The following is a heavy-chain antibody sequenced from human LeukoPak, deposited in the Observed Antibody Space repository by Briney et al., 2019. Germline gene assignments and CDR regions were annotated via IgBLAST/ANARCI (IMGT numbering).Heavy chain of an antibody. D-gene: IGHD5-12*01. J-gene: IGHJ4*02. V-gene: IGHV1-2*02. CDR3: ASLGGYSGYDSDY. Sequence: VASVKVSCKASGYTFTGYYMHWVRQAPGQGLEWMGWINPNSGGTNYAQKFQGRVTMTRDTSISTAYMELSRLRSDDTPVYYCASLGGYSGYDSDYWGQGTLVTVSS. CDR2: INPNSGGT. CDR1: GYTFTGYY.